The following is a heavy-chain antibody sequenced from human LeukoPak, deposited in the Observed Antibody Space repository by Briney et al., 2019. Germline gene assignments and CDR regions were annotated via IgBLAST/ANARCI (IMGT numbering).Heavy chain of an antibody. CDR2: IIPIFGTA. CDR1: GGTFSSYG. J-gene: IGHJ4*02. D-gene: IGHD1-26*01. V-gene: IGHV1-69*01. Sequence: ASVKVSCKASGGTFSSYGISWVRQAPGQGLEWMGGIIPIFGTANYAQKFQGRVTITADESTSTAYMELSSLRSEDTAVYYCARDRTDGGSYYFDYWGQGTLVTVSS. CDR3: ARDRTDGGSYYFDY.